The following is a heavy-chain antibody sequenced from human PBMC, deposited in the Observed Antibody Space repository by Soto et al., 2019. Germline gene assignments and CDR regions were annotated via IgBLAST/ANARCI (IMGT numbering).Heavy chain of an antibody. Sequence: SETLSLTCTVSGGSISSSSYYWGWIRQPPGKGLEWIGSIYYSGSTYYNPSLKSRVTISVDTSKNQFSLKLSSVTAADTAVYYCARHGTGIAVASSYFDYWGQGTLVTVSS. CDR3: ARHGTGIAVASSYFDY. CDR2: IYYSGST. J-gene: IGHJ4*02. V-gene: IGHV4-39*01. D-gene: IGHD6-19*01. CDR1: GGSISSSSYY.